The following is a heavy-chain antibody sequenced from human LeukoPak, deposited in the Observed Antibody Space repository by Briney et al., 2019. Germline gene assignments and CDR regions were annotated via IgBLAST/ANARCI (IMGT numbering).Heavy chain of an antibody. CDR1: GFPFRSYD. CDR3: ARRSAAAGVDGFDI. D-gene: IGHD6-13*01. Sequence: PGGPLRLSCAASGFPFRSYDIHWVRQPTGKGLEWVSAIGTGGDTYYPDSVKGRFTVVRENARNTMYLQLSSLRAGDTAMYYCARRSAAAGVDGFDIWGQGTMVIVSS. V-gene: IGHV3-13*01. CDR2: IGTGGDT. J-gene: IGHJ3*02.